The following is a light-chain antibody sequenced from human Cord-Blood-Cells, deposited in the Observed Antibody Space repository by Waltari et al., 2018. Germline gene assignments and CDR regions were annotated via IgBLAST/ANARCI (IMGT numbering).Light chain of an antibody. CDR3: MQALQTPLT. CDR2: LGC. CDR1: QSLLHSNGYNY. J-gene: IGKJ4*01. Sequence: DIVMTQSPLSLPVTPGEPASISCRSSQSLLHSNGYNYLDWYLQKPGQSPQLLIYLGCNRASGVPDRFSGSGSGTDFTLKISRVEAEDVWVYYCMQALQTPLTFGGGTKVEIK. V-gene: IGKV2-28*01.